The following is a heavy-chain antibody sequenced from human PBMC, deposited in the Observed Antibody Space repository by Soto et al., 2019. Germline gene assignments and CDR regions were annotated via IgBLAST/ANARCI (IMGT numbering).Heavy chain of an antibody. V-gene: IGHV3-33*08. D-gene: IGHD2-2*02. J-gene: IGHJ4*02. CDR3: AISHDCSSTSCNNLYFDY. CDR1: GFTFSSYG. CDR2: IWYDGSNK. Sequence: LSLTCAASGFTFSSYGMHWVRQAPGKGLEWVAVIWYDGSNKYYADSVKGRFTISRDNSKNTLYLQMNSLRAEDTAVYYCAISHDCSSTSCNNLYFDYWGQGTLVTVSS.